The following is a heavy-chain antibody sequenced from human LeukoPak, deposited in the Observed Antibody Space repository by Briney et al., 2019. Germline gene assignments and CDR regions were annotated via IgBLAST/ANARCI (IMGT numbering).Heavy chain of an antibody. V-gene: IGHV3-7*01. Sequence: GGSLRLSCTASGFTFNTYWMTWVRQAPGKGLEWVANLDGDGSGEGYADSVKGRFTISRDNAKNSLYLQMNSLRVDDTAVYYRTRNSGYYRLDYWGQGSLVTVPS. CDR2: LDGDGSGE. D-gene: IGHD5-12*01. CDR1: GFTFNTYW. J-gene: IGHJ4*02. CDR3: TRNSGYYRLDY.